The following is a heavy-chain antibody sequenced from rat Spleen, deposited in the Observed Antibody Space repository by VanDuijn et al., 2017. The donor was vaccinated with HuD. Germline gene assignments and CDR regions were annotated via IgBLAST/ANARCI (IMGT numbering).Heavy chain of an antibody. Sequence: EVQLQESGPGLVKPSQSLSLTCSVTGYSITSNYWGWIRKFPGNKMEWMGYISYSGSTRYNPSLKSRISITRDTSKNQFFLQLKSVTTEDTATYYCARTNNPYYYVMDAWGQGASVTVSS. J-gene: IGHJ4*01. V-gene: IGHV3-1*01. CDR2: ISYSGST. CDR3: ARTNNPYYYVMDA. CDR1: GYSITSNY. D-gene: IGHD3-4*01.